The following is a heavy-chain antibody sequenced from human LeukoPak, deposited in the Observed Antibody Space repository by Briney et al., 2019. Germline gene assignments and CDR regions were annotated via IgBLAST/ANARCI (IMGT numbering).Heavy chain of an antibody. Sequence: GASVKVSCEASGYTFTGYYMHWVRQAPGQGLEWMGWINPNSGGTNYAQKFQGRVTMTRDTSISTAYMELSRLRSDDTAVYYCARAYGSGSYLESPDYWGQGTLVTVSS. CDR3: ARAYGSGSYLESPDY. D-gene: IGHD3-10*01. CDR1: GYTFTGYY. CDR2: INPNSGGT. V-gene: IGHV1-2*02. J-gene: IGHJ4*02.